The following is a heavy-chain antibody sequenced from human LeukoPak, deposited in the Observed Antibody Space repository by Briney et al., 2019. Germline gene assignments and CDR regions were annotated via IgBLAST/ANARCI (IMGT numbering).Heavy chain of an antibody. V-gene: IGHV3-23*01. J-gene: IGHJ4*02. CDR1: GFTFTTHA. CDR2: ISGRSGNT. Sequence: GGSLRLSCAVSGFTFTTHAMSWVRQAPGKGLEWVSVISGRSGNTHYADSVKGRFTISRDNSKRVVFLHMNSLRVDDTAIYYCVKDQDMNTAMVFDFWGQGTLVTVSS. D-gene: IGHD5-18*01. CDR3: VKDQDMNTAMVFDF.